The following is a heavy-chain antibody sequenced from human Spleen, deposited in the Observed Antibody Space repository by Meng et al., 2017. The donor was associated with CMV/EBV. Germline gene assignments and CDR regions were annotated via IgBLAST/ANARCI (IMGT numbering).Heavy chain of an antibody. J-gene: IGHJ4*02. Sequence: GESLKISCAASGFTFSSYGMHWVRQAPGKGLEWVSSISGSSTYIYFAGSVKGRFSISRDNAKNSLYLQMNSLRAEDTAVYYCARVRDPYGDSIFDYWGQGTLVTVSS. D-gene: IGHD4-17*01. CDR2: ISGSSTYI. CDR1: GFTFSSYG. V-gene: IGHV3-21*01. CDR3: ARVRDPYGDSIFDY.